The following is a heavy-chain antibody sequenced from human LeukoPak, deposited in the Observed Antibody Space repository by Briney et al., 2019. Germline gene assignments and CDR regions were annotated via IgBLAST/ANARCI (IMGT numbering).Heavy chain of an antibody. J-gene: IGHJ4*02. CDR2: INQDGSET. CDR3: ARNKAKSTTTLGY. V-gene: IGHV3-7*01. Sequence: GESLRLSCAASGFTFSSYWMSWVRQAPGKGLEWVANINQDGSETFYVDAVKGRFTISRDNAKNSLFLQMNSPRGEDTAVYYCARNKAKSTTTLGYWGQGTLVIDSS. D-gene: IGHD4-11*01. CDR1: GFTFSSYW.